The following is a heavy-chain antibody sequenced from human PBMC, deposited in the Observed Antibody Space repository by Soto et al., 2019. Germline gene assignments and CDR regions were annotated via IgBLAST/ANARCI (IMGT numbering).Heavy chain of an antibody. D-gene: IGHD3-10*01. CDR3: ARRWGGTFDI. V-gene: IGHV4-59*08. CDR1: GGSISNYY. J-gene: IGHJ3*02. CDR2: IYYSGST. Sequence: QVQLQESGPGLVKPSETLSLTCTVSGGSISNYYWSWIRQHPGKGLEWIGYIYYSGSTNYNPSLKSRVTISVDTSKNQFALKRSSVTAADTAVYYCARRWGGTFDIWGQGTMVTVSS.